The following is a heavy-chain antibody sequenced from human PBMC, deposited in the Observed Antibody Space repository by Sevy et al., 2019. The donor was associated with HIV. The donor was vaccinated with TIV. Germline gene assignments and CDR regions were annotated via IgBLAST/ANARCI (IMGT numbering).Heavy chain of an antibody. V-gene: IGHV4-59*08. Sequence: SETLSLTCTVSGGSITSLYWGWIRQPPGKGLEWIANIYYTGNPNYNPSLKSRVTISLDTSKNQFSLRLSSVTAADTAIYYCAGENAWSRGYSWGQGTLVTVSS. CDR1: GGSITSLY. J-gene: IGHJ4*02. CDR3: AGENAWSRGYS. D-gene: IGHD6-19*01. CDR2: IYYTGNP.